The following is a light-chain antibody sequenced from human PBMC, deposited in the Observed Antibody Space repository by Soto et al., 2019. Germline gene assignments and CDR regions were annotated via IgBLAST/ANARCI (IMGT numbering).Light chain of an antibody. CDR3: QQYGNSPPIT. CDR1: QSVSSSY. CDR2: GAS. Sequence: EIVLTQSPGTLSLSPGERATLSCRASQSVSSSYLAWYQQKPGQAPRLLISGASTRATGIPDRFSGSGSGTDFTLTISRLEPEDFAVYYCQQYGNSPPITFGRGTRLEIK. J-gene: IGKJ5*01. V-gene: IGKV3-20*01.